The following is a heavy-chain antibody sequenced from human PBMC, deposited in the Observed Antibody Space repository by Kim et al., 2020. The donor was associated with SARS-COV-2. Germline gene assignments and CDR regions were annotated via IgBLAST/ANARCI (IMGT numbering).Heavy chain of an antibody. Sequence: LRGRVTRSVDTSKNQFSLKLSSVTAADTAVYYCARASYCSSTSCGYYFDYWGQGTLVTVSS. V-gene: IGHV4-31*02. D-gene: IGHD2-2*01. CDR3: ARASYCSSTSCGYYFDY. J-gene: IGHJ4*02.